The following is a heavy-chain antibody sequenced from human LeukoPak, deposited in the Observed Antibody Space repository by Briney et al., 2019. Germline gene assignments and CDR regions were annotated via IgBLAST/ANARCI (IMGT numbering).Heavy chain of an antibody. CDR2: ISYDGSNK. CDR1: GFTFSSYA. J-gene: IGHJ4*02. D-gene: IGHD4-17*01. Sequence: GGSLRLSCAASGFTFSSYAMHWVRQAPGKGLEWVAVISYDGSNKYYADSVKGRFTISRDNSKNTLYLQMNSLRAEDTAVYYCARGGVTNSYFDYWGQGTLVTVSS. V-gene: IGHV3-30*04. CDR3: ARGGVTNSYFDY.